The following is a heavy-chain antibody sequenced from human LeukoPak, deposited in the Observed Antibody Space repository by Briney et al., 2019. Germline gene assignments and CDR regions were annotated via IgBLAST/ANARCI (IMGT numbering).Heavy chain of an antibody. V-gene: IGHV4-59*12. Sequence: SETLSLTCTVSGGSISGYYWNWIRQPPGKGLEWIAYIYYTGNTNYNPSLKSRVTISVDTSKNQFSLKLSSVTAADTAVYYCAREGYSSSWSPFGYWGQGTLVTVSS. CDR2: IYYTGNT. D-gene: IGHD6-13*01. CDR1: GGSISGYY. J-gene: IGHJ4*02. CDR3: AREGYSSSWSPFGY.